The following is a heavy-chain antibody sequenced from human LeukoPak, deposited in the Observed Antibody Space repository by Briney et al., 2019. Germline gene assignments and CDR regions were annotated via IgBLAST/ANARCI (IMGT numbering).Heavy chain of an antibody. CDR3: ARSLSGWYN. Sequence: VGSLRLSCAASGFTFNNYWMHWVSQAPGKRLVWVSRINSDGSRTNYADSVKGRFTISRDNAKKTLYLQMNSLRAEDTAVYYCARSLSGWYNWGQGTLVTVSS. J-gene: IGHJ4*02. CDR1: GFTFNNYW. V-gene: IGHV3-74*01. CDR2: INSDGSRT. D-gene: IGHD6-19*01.